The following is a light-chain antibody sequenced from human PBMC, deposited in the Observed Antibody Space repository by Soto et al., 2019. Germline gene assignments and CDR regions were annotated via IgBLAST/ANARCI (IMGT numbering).Light chain of an antibody. Sequence: DIVMTQSADSLAVSLGERATINCKSSQSVLYSSNNKNYLAWYQQKPGQPPKLLIYWTSIRESRLPDRFSGSGSGTEFALTISMLMAGEVAVYYCQHYYSSWTFGQGTKVEIK. J-gene: IGKJ1*01. CDR3: QHYYSSWT. CDR1: QSVLYSSNNKNY. CDR2: WTS. V-gene: IGKV4-1*01.